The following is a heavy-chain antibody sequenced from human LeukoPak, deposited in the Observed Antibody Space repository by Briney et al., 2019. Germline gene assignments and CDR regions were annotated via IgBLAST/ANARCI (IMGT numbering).Heavy chain of an antibody. D-gene: IGHD2-15*01. Sequence: ASVKVPCKASGYTFTGYYIHWVRQAPGQGLEWMGWINPNNGGTNYAQKFHGRVTMTRDTSISTAYIELSSLTSDDTAVYYCARGYCISGSCYEFDYWGQGTLVTVSS. CDR2: INPNNGGT. CDR1: GYTFTGYY. V-gene: IGHV1-2*02. J-gene: IGHJ4*02. CDR3: ARGYCISGSCYEFDY.